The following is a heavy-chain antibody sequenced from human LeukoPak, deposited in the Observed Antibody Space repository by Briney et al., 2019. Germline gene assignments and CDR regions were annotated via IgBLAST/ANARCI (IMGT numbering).Heavy chain of an antibody. V-gene: IGHV3-11*01. CDR1: GFTFSDYY. CDR2: ISSSGSTI. CDR3: ARGLRYCRGRSRPTRAFDM. D-gene: IGHD2-15*01. Sequence: GGPLRLSCAASGFTFSDYYMSWVRQAPGKGLEWVSFISSSGSTIYYADSMKGRFTISTDNPKNSVYLQMNSLRAEETAVYYCARGLRYCRGRSRPTRAFDMWGEGTVLTLSS. J-gene: IGHJ3*02.